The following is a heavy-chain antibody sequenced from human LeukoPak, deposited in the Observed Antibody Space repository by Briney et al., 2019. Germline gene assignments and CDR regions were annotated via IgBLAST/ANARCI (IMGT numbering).Heavy chain of an antibody. D-gene: IGHD2/OR15-2a*01. V-gene: IGHV3-53*01. CDR1: GFTVRNNY. Sequence: PGGSLRLSCAASGFTVRNNYMSWVRQAPGKGLEWVSVIRSDDVTYYADSVEGRFTISRDTSKSTLYLQMNNLRAEDTAIYYCASTSIIRGFDHDQYFWGQGALVTVSS. CDR2: IRSDDVT. J-gene: IGHJ4*02. CDR3: ASTSIIRGFDHDQYF.